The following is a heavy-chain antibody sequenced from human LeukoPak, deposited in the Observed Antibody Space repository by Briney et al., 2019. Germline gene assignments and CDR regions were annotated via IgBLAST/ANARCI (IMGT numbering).Heavy chain of an antibody. Sequence: PSETLSLTCTVSGGSISSYYGSWIRQPPGKGREWIGYIYYSGSTNYNPSLRSRVTISVDTSKNQFSLKLSSVTAADSAVYYCSRQGGMTLYYFDHWGQGTLVTVSS. V-gene: IGHV4-59*08. CDR2: IYYSGST. CDR3: SRQGGMTLYYFDH. J-gene: IGHJ4*02. D-gene: IGHD3-16*01. CDR1: GGSISSYY.